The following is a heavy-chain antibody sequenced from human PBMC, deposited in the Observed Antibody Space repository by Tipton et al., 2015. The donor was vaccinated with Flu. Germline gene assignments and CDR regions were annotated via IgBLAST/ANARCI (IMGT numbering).Heavy chain of an antibody. D-gene: IGHD5-24*01. Sequence: TLSLTCAVYGGSFSGYYWSWIRQPPGKGLEWIGEINHSGSTNYNPSLKSRVTISVDTSKNQFSLKLSSVTAADTAVYYCARHFRDGYNGPYYFDYWGQGTLVTVSS. V-gene: IGHV4-34*01. CDR3: ARHFRDGYNGPYYFDY. CDR1: GGSFSGYY. CDR2: INHSGST. J-gene: IGHJ4*02.